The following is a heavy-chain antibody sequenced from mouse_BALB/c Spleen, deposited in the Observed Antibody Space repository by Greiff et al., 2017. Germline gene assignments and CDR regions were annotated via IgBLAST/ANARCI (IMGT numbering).Heavy chain of an antibody. D-gene: IGHD3-3*01. CDR3: AREGPEAMDY. Sequence: VQLKESGPELVKPGASVKISCKASGYTFTDYNMHWVKQSHGKSLEWIGYIYPYNGGTGYNQKFKSKSTLTVDNSSSTAYMELRSLTSEDSAVYYCAREGPEAMDYWGQGTSVTVSS. CDR1: GYTFTDYN. CDR2: IYPYNGGT. J-gene: IGHJ4*01. V-gene: IGHV1S29*02.